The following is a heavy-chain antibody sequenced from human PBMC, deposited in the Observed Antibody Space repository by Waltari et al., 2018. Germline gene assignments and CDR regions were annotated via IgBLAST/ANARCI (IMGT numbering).Heavy chain of an antibody. J-gene: IGHJ6*02. CDR3: ARDPRVKGRYYYYGMDV. V-gene: IGHV4-30-4*08. CDR1: GGSISSGDYY. Sequence: QVQLQESGPGLVKPSQTLSLTCTVSGGSISSGDYYWSWIRQPPGKGLEWIGYIYYSGRTYYNPSLKSRVTISVDTSKNQFSLKLSSVTAADTAVYYWARDPRVKGRYYYYGMDVWGQGTTVTVSS. D-gene: IGHD3-16*02. CDR2: IYYSGRT.